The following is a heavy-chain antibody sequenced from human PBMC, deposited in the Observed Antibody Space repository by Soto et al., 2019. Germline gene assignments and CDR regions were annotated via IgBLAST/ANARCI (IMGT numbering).Heavy chain of an antibody. CDR3: ARDHGGSTWFVGIYYYFGVDV. D-gene: IGHD6-13*01. CDR1: GFTLSSYN. V-gene: IGHV3-48*02. Sequence: EVQLVESGGGLVQPGGSLRLSCAASGFTLSSYNMNWVRQAPGKGLEWVSYISGSSDNIYYAYSVKGRFTISRDNAKNSLYLQTDSLRDEDTAVYYCARDHGGSTWFVGIYYYFGVDVWGQGTTVTVSS. CDR2: ISGSSDNI. J-gene: IGHJ6*02.